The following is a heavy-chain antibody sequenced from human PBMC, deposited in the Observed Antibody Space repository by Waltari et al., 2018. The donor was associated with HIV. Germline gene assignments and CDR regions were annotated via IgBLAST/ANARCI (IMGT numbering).Heavy chain of an antibody. V-gene: IGHV1-69*01. J-gene: IGHJ4*02. CDR3: ACADRDQSGSYYIFDY. Sequence: QVQLVQSGAEVKKPGSSVKVCCKATGGTWRYSFSWVRQAPGQGLEWLGGIIPIFGTPNYAQKFQGRVTISADESATSVYLEMKTLRSDDTATYFCACADRDQSGSYYIFDYWGQGSLVTVSS. CDR2: IIPIFGTP. D-gene: IGHD1-26*01. CDR1: GGTWRYS.